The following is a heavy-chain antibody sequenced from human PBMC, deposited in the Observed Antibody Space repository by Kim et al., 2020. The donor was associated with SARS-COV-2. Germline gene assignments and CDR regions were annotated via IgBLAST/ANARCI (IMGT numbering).Heavy chain of an antibody. Sequence: SETLSLTCTVSGGSISNSNYYWGWIRQSPGKGLEWIGSIYYSGSTYYNPSLKSRVTLAVDTSKNQFSLKLSSVTAADTTVYYCARRPDYGGNLRGTGAFDIWGQGTIVTVSS. CDR2: IYYSGST. D-gene: IGHD4-17*01. J-gene: IGHJ3*02. CDR3: ARRPDYGGNLRGTGAFDI. V-gene: IGHV4-39*01. CDR1: GGSISNSNYY.